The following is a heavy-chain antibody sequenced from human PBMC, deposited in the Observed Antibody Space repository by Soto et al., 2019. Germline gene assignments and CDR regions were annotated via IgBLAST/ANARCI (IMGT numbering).Heavy chain of an antibody. CDR2: IYYSGST. Sequence: SETLSLTCTVSGGSISSGGYYWSWIRQHPGKGLEWIGYIYYSGSTNYNPSLKSRVTISVDTSKNQFSLKLSSVTAADTAVYYCARGGVTTYYYYYYMDVWGKGTTVTVSS. J-gene: IGHJ6*03. D-gene: IGHD4-17*01. V-gene: IGHV4-31*03. CDR3: ARGGVTTYYYYYYMDV. CDR1: GGSISSGGYY.